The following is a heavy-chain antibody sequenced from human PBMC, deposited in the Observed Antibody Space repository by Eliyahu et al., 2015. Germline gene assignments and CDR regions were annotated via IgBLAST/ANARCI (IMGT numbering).Heavy chain of an antibody. CDR3: VKDGRKTAPYSLDV. CDR2: VGYTRQT. J-gene: IGHJ6*04. CDR1: GFNXSVSDFX. Sequence: EVQLVESGGXLVQPGGSLXXSCVASGFNXSVSDFXMPWVLQAPGXGLEWVAVVGYTRQTYYRGSVKGRFSVSRDNANNIVYLQLNSLRDEDTAVYHCVKDGRKTAPYSLDVWGKGTTVTVSS. V-gene: IGHV3-13*01. D-gene: IGHD2-21*02.